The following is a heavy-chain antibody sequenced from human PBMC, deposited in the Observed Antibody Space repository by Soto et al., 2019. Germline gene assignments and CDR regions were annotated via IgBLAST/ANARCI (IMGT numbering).Heavy chain of an antibody. CDR1: GFTFSAYA. CDR3: AHPRGYGVFDAYDI. CDR2: ISGSGDST. V-gene: IGHV3-23*01. D-gene: IGHD4-17*01. J-gene: IGHJ3*02. Sequence: GGSLGLSSAASGFTFSAYAMSWVRQAPGKGLEWVSAISGSGDSTYHAESVKGRFTISRDNSINTLYLQMKSLGTEDTALYYCAHPRGYGVFDAYDIWGQGTMVTVSS.